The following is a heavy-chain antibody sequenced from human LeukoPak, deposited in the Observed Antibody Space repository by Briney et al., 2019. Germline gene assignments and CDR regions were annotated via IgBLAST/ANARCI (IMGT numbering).Heavy chain of an antibody. D-gene: IGHD2-15*01. CDR3: ARGYCSGGDCYSEIAFDI. CDR2: IKSDGSST. V-gene: IGHV3-74*01. Sequence: GSLRLSCAASGFTFSSYWMHWVRQAPGKGLVWVSRIKSDGSSTSYADSVKGRFTISRDNAKNTLYLQMNSLRAEDTAVYYCARGYCSGGDCYSEIAFDIWGQGTMVTVSS. J-gene: IGHJ3*02. CDR1: GFTFSSYW.